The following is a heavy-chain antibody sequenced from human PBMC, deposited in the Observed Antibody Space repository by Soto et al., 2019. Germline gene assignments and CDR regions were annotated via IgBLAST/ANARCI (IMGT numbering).Heavy chain of an antibody. CDR2: IIPIFGTA. D-gene: IGHD3-3*01. CDR3: ATGYDFWSGYSNYYYYGMDV. CDR1: GGTFSSYA. V-gene: IGHV1-69*13. J-gene: IGHJ6*02. Sequence: SVKVSCKASGGTFSSYAISWVRQAPGQGLGWMGGIIPIFGTANYAQKFQGRVTITADESTSTAYMELSSLRSEDTAVYYCATGYDFWSGYSNYYYYGMDVWGQGTTVTVSS.